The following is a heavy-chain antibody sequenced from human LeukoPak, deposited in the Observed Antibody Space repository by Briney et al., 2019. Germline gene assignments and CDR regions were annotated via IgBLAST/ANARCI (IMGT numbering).Heavy chain of an antibody. CDR1: GFTFSSYS. CDR3: ARDGGIAVAAPYYFDY. D-gene: IGHD6-19*01. CDR2: ISSSSSYI. J-gene: IGHJ4*02. V-gene: IGHV3-21*01. Sequence: GGSLRLSCAASGFTFSSYSMNWVRQAPGKGLEWVSSISSSSSYIYYADSVKGRFTISRDNAKNSLYLQMNSLGAEDTAVYYCARDGGIAVAAPYYFDYWGQGTLVTVSS.